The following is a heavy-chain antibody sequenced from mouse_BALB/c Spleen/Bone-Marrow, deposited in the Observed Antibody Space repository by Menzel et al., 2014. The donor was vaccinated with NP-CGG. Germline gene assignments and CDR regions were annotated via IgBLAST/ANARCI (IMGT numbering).Heavy chain of an antibody. CDR3: ARPRYPFYAMDS. J-gene: IGHJ4*01. Sequence: EVHLVESGGGLVQPGGSLKLSCAASGFTFNSNTMSWVRQTPEKRLAWVAYITNGGGATYYLDTVKGRFTITRDSAKNTLYLQMSSLKSEDTAMYYCARPRYPFYAMDSWGQGTSVTVSS. CDR2: ITNGGGAT. D-gene: IGHD2-14*01. V-gene: IGHV5-12-2*01. CDR1: GFTFNSNT.